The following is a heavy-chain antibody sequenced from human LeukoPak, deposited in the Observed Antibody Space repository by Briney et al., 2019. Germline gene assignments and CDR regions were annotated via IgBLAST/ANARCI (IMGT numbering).Heavy chain of an antibody. CDR2: INHSGST. V-gene: IGHV4-34*01. CDR3: ARERRWLQLNAFDI. J-gene: IGHJ3*02. Sequence: SETLSLTCAVYGGSFSGYYWSWIRQPPGKGLEWIGEINHSGSTNYNPSLESRVTISVDTSKNQFSLKLSSVTAADTAVYYCARERRWLQLNAFDIWGQGTMVTVSS. CDR1: GGSFSGYY. D-gene: IGHD5-24*01.